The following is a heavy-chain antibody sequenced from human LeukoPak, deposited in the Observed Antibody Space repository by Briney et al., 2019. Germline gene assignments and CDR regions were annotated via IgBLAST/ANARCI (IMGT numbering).Heavy chain of an antibody. CDR1: GFTFSSYS. Sequence: GGSLRLSCAASGFTFSSYSMNWVRQAPGKGLEWVSSISSSSYIYYADSVKGRFTISRDNAKNSLYLQMNSLRAEDTAVYYCARDRDPYDFGLYYMDVWGKGTTVTVSS. D-gene: IGHD3-3*01. V-gene: IGHV3-21*01. J-gene: IGHJ6*03. CDR3: ARDRDPYDFGLYYMDV. CDR2: ISSSSYI.